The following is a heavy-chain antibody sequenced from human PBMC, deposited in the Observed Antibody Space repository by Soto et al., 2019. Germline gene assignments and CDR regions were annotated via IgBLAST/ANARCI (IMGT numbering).Heavy chain of an antibody. V-gene: IGHV1-18*01. CDR1: GYTFTSYG. Sequence: QVQLVQSGSEVKKPGASVKVSCKASGYTFTSYGISWVRQAPGQGLEWMGWISAYNGNTNYAQKLQGRVTMTTDTSTSTVYMDLRSLRSDDAAVYYCARYEVVVAATPHWFDPWGQGTLVTVSS. CDR3: ARYEVVVAATPHWFDP. D-gene: IGHD2-15*01. CDR2: ISAYNGNT. J-gene: IGHJ5*02.